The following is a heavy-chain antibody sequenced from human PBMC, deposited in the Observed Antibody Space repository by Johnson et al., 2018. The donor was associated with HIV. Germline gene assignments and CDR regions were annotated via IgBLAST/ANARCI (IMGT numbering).Heavy chain of an antibody. CDR2: ISYDGNNN. CDR3: ARESGWGHDAFDI. V-gene: IGHV3-30*03. J-gene: IGHJ3*02. Sequence: QVQLVESGGGVVQPGRSLRLSCAASGFTFSRYGIHWVRQAPGMRLEWVAVISYDGNNNYYADSLKGRFTISRDNSKNTLYLQMNSLRAEDTAVYSCARESGWGHDAFDIWGQGTMVIVSS. CDR1: GFTFSRYG. D-gene: IGHD3-22*01.